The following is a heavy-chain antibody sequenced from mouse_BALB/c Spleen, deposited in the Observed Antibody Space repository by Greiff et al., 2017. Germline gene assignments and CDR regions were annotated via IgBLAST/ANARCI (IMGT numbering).Heavy chain of an antibody. D-gene: IGHD2-3*01. CDR3: ARSIYDGYEDAMDY. CDR1: GFTFSSFG. CDR2: ISSGSSTI. Sequence: EVKLVESGGGLVQPGGSRKLSCAASGFTFSSFGMHWVRQAPEKGLEWVAYISSGSSTIYYADTVKGRFTISRDNPKNTLFLQMTSLRSEDTAMYDGARSIYDGYEDAMDYWGQGTSVTVSS. V-gene: IGHV5-17*02. J-gene: IGHJ4*01.